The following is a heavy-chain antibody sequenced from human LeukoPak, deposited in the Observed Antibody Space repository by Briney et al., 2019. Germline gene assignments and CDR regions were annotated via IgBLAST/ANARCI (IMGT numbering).Heavy chain of an antibody. D-gene: IGHD2-2*01. CDR2: FDPEDGET. CDR1: GYTLTELS. V-gene: IGHV1-24*01. Sequence: ASVKVSCKVSGYTLTELSMHWVRQAPGKGLEWMGGFDPEDGETIYAQKFQGRVTMTEDTSTDTAYMELSSLRSEDTAVYYCATASPTNIVVVPAAPYYFDYWGQGTLVTVSS. J-gene: IGHJ4*02. CDR3: ATASPTNIVVVPAAPYYFDY.